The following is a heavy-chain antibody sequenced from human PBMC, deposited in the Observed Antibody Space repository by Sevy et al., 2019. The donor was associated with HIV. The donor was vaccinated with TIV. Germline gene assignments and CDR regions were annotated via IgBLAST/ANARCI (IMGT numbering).Heavy chain of an antibody. Sequence: SETLSLTCTVSGGSISSSSYYWGWIRQPPGKGLEWIGSIYYSGSTYYNPSLKSRVTISVDTSKNQFSLKLSSVTAADTAVYYCGRGRGYCSGGSCYPGGGTFDYWGQGTLVTVSS. J-gene: IGHJ4*02. D-gene: IGHD2-15*01. CDR1: GGSISSSSYY. CDR3: GRGRGYCSGGSCYPGGGTFDY. CDR2: IYYSGST. V-gene: IGHV4-39*01.